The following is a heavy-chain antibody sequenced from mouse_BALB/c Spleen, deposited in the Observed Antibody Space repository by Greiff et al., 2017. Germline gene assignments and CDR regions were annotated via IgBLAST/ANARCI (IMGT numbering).Heavy chain of an antibody. J-gene: IGHJ4*01. V-gene: IGHV8-12*01. CDR2: IYWDDDK. CDR1: GFSLSTSGMG. CDR3: ARSRDGYGYDGYAMDY. Sequence: QVTLKECGPGILQPSQTLSLTCSFSGFSLSTSGMGVSWIRQPSGKGLEWLAHIYWDDDKRYNPSLKSRLTISKDTSSNQVFLKITSVDTADTATYYCARSRDGYGYDGYAMDYWGQGTSVTVSS. D-gene: IGHD2-2*01.